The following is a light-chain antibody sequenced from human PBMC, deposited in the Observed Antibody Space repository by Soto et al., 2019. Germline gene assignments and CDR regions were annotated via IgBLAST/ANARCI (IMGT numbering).Light chain of an antibody. Sequence: QSALTQPASVSGSPGQSITISCTGTSSDVGGYNYVSWYQQHPGKATKVMIYDVSKRHSGISNRFSGSKSGNTASLTISGLKVEDEADYYCISYTSGSTRVVFGGGTKLTVL. CDR2: DVS. V-gene: IGLV2-14*03. CDR3: ISYTSGSTRVV. J-gene: IGLJ2*01. CDR1: SSDVGGYNY.